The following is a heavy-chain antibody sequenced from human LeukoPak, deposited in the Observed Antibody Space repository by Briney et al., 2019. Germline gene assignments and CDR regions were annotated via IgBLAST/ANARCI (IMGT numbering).Heavy chain of an antibody. CDR2: ISSSSSYI. CDR3: ASLGYCSSTSCFKFDY. V-gene: IGHV3-21*01. J-gene: IGHJ4*02. D-gene: IGHD2-2*01. CDR1: GFTFSSYS. Sequence: KSGGSLRLSCAASGFTFSSYSMNWVRQAPGKGLEWVSSISSSSSYIYYADSVKGRFTISRDNAKNSLYLQMNSLRAEDTAVYYCASLGYCSSTSCFKFDYWGQGTLVTVSS.